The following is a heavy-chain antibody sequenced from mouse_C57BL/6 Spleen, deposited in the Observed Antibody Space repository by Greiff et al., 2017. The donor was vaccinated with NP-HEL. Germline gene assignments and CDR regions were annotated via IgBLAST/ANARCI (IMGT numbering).Heavy chain of an antibody. Sequence: QVQLKESGAELVRPGSSVKLSCKASGYTFTSYWMPWVKQRPIQGLEWIGNIDPSDSETHYNQKFKDKATLTVDKSSSTAYMQLSSLTSEDSAVYYCAVYYDYGERYFDYWGQGTTLTVSS. CDR1: GYTFTSYW. CDR2: IDPSDSET. J-gene: IGHJ2*01. CDR3: AVYYDYGERYFDY. V-gene: IGHV1-52*01. D-gene: IGHD2-4*01.